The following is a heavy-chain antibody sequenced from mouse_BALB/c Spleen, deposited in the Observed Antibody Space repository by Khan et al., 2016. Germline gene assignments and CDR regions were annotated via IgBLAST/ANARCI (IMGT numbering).Heavy chain of an antibody. D-gene: IGHD3-1*01. CDR1: GFTFTDYY. Sequence: EVELVESGGGLVQPGGSLRLSCATSGFTFTDYYMNWVRQSPGKALEWLGFIRNKANGFTTEYSASVRGRFTISRDTFQSILYLQMNTLRAEDSGTYYCARDKGGLLFDYWGQGTTLTVSS. J-gene: IGHJ2*01. V-gene: IGHV7-3*02. CDR2: IRNKANGFTT. CDR3: ARDKGGLLFDY.